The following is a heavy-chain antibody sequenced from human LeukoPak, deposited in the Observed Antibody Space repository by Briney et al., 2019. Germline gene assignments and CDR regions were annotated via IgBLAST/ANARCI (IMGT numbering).Heavy chain of an antibody. V-gene: IGHV3-23*01. CDR2: TSDRGDYT. CDR1: GFTFSSYS. J-gene: IGHJ4*02. CDR3: AKKAQYNGNYPLDY. D-gene: IGHD1-26*01. Sequence: GGSLRLSCAACGFTFSSYSMSWVRQAPGKGLEWVSGTSDRGDYTYYADSVKGRFTISRDNSKNTLYLQMNSLRAEDTALYFCAKKAQYNGNYPLDYWGQGTLVTVSS.